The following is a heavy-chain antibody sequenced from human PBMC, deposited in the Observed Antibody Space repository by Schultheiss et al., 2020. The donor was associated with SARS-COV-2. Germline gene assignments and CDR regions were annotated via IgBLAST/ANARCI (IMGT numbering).Heavy chain of an antibody. D-gene: IGHD3-3*01. CDR3: ARVAYYDFWSGYHYYYYYYMDV. CDR2: IYYSGST. V-gene: IGHV4-59*01. J-gene: IGHJ6*03. CDR1: GGSISSYY. Sequence: SETLSLTCTVSGGSISSYYRSWIRQPPGKGLEWIGYIYYSGSTNYNPSLKSRVTISVDTSKNQFSLKLSSVTAADTAVYYCARVAYYDFWSGYHYYYYYYMDVWGKGTTVTVSS.